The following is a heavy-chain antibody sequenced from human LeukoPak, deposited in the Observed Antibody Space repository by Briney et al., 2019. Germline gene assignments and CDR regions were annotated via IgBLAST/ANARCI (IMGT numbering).Heavy chain of an antibody. D-gene: IGHD6-25*01. V-gene: IGHV3-23*01. CDR2: ISGSGDST. J-gene: IGHJ4*02. CDR3: AKDLRGAADF. Sequence: GGSLRLSCAASGYTFTCCAMSWVRQAPGKGLEWVSAISGSGDSTYYADSVKGRFTMSRDNSKNTLYLQMNSPRAEDTAVYFCAKDLRGAADFWGQGTLVTVSS. CDR1: GYTFTCCA.